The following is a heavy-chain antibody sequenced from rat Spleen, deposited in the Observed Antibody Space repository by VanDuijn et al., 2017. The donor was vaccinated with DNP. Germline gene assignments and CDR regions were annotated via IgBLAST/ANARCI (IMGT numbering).Heavy chain of an antibody. D-gene: IGHD1-1*01. Sequence: EVKLVESGGVLVQPGRSLKLSCAVSGLNFSDYWGWIRKFPGSEMEWIGHISYGGSTRYNPSLKSRISITRDTSKNQFFLQLNSLTTEDTATYYCARLRLEWEVRAMDAWGQGTSVTVSS. CDR1: GLNFSDY. CDR2: ISYGGST. CDR3: ARLRLEWEVRAMDA. V-gene: IGHV3-1*01. J-gene: IGHJ4*01.